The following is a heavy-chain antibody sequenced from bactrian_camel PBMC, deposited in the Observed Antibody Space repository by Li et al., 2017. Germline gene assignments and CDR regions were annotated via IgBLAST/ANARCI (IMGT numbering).Heavy chain of an antibody. Sequence: VQLVESGGGSVQAGGSLRLSCEISGDTARTYCMAWFRQGPGKQREGVATMYTTGAQSKYYADSVKGRFTISRDATENTLYLNMNSLKPDDTAMYYCAADRFAFCSEITRGGDVPMKYWGQGTQVTVS. CDR2: MYTTGAQSK. CDR1: GDTARTYC. D-gene: IGHD5*01. J-gene: IGHJ4*01. CDR3: AADRFAFCSEITRGGDVPMKY. V-gene: IGHV3S1*01.